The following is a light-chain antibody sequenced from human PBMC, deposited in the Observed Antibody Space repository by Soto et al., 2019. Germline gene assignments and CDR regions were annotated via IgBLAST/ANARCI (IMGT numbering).Light chain of an antibody. Sequence: DIQMTQSPSSVSASVGDRVTISCRASHDVRSWLAWYQQKPGKAPNLLIYGASTLQSGFPSRFSGSGSGTDFTLTNSSLHPKNFATCNSQQANGGPWTFGQGNQVEIK. CDR1: HDVRSW. V-gene: IGKV1-12*02. J-gene: IGKJ1*01. CDR3: QQANGGPWT. CDR2: GAS.